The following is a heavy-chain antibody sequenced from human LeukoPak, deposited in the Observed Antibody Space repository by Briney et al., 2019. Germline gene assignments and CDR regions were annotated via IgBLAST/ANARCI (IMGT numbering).Heavy chain of an antibody. CDR1: GFIFSSYA. J-gene: IGHJ4*02. CDR3: ARDSSSWEY. CDR2: ISSGGSTI. D-gene: IGHD6-13*01. V-gene: IGHV3-48*03. Sequence: GGSLRLSCAASGFIFSSYAMNWARQAPGKGLEWVSYISSGGSTIYYADSVKGRFTISRDNAKESLYLQMNSLRADDTAVYYCARDSSSWEYWGQGTLVTVSS.